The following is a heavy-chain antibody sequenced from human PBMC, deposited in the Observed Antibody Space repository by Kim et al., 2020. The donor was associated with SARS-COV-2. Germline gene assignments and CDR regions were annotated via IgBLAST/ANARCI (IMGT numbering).Heavy chain of an antibody. CDR1: GFTFSSYS. V-gene: IGHV3-21*01. J-gene: IGHJ4*02. CDR2: ISSSSSYI. D-gene: IGHD3-10*01. CDR3: ARVCRSGGIIRVDY. Sequence: GGSLRLSCAASGFTFSSYSMNWVRQAPGKGLEWVSSISSSSSYIYYADSVKGRFTISRDNAKNSLYLQMNSLRAEDTAVYYCARVCRSGGIIRVDYWGQGTLVTVSS.